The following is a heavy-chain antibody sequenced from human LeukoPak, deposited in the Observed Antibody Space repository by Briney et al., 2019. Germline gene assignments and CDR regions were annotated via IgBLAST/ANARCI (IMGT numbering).Heavy chain of an antibody. J-gene: IGHJ6*04. CDR3: VRGLRSGSNYFFYGMDV. CDR2: VFHSGDT. Sequence: SETLSLTCTVSGYSINNGYFWGWIRQPPGKGLEYIGTVFHSGDTYYNPSLKSRVTISLDTSTNEISLKLRSATAADTAVYYCVRGLRSGSNYFFYGMDVWGKGTTVTVPS. V-gene: IGHV4-38-2*02. CDR1: GYSINNGYF. D-gene: IGHD3-10*01.